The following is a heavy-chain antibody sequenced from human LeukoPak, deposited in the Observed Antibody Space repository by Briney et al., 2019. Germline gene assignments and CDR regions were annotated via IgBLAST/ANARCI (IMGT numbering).Heavy chain of an antibody. Sequence: PAASVKVSCKASGGTFSSYAISWVRQAPGQGLEWMGRIIPILGIANYAQKFQGRVTITADKSTSTAYMELSSLRSEDTAAYYCARDRHAYSGSFGLWGQGTLVTVSS. CDR1: GGTFSSYA. D-gene: IGHD1-26*01. CDR3: ARDRHAYSGSFGL. J-gene: IGHJ4*02. CDR2: IIPILGIA. V-gene: IGHV1-69*04.